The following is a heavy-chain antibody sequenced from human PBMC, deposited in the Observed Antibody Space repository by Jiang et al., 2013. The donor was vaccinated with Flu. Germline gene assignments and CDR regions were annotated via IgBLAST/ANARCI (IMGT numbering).Heavy chain of an antibody. V-gene: IGHV4-34*01. CDR1: GSISSYY. CDR2: SIIVEST. Sequence: GSISSYYWSWIRQPPGRDWSGLGKSIIVESTNYNRPSRVESPVSVDTSKNQFSLKLSSVTAADTAVYYCARGRGEGATPDMDYWGQGTLVTVSS. CDR3: ARGRGEGATPDMDY. J-gene: IGHJ4*02. D-gene: IGHD1-26*01.